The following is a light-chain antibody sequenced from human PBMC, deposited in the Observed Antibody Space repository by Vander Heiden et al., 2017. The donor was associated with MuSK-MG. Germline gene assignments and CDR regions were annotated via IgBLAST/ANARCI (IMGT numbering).Light chain of an antibody. Sequence: QSALTQPRSVSGSPGQSVTISCTGTSSDVGGYNYVSWYQQHPGKAPKLMIYDVSKRPSGVPDRVSGSKSGKKDSLTISGLQAEDEADDYCCSFASSYTGVFGTGTKVTVL. CDR3: CSFASSYTGV. CDR2: DVS. J-gene: IGLJ1*01. V-gene: IGLV2-11*01. CDR1: SSDVGGYNY.